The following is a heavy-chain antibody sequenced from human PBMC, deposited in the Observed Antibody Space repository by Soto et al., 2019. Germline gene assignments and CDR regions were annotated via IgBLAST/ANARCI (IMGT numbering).Heavy chain of an antibody. V-gene: IGHV4-30-2*01. CDR1: GGSISGGGYS. Sequence: SETLSLTCAVSGGSISGGGYSWSWIRQPPGKGLEWIGYIYHSGSTYYNPSLKSRVTISVDRSKNQFSLKLSSVTAADTAVYYCARGRGGGYYFDYWGQGTLVTVSS. D-gene: IGHD2-15*01. CDR3: ARGRGGGYYFDY. J-gene: IGHJ4*02. CDR2: IYHSGST.